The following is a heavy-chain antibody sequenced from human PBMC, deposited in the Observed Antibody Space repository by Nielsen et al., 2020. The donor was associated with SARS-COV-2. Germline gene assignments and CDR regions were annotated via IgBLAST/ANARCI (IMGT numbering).Heavy chain of an antibody. D-gene: IGHD1-26*01. J-gene: IGHJ6*02. CDR1: GYTFTSYG. CDR2: ISAYNGNT. Sequence: ASVKVSCKASGYTFTSYGISWVRQAPGQGLEWMGWISAYNGNTNYAQKLQGRVTMTTDTSTSTAYMELRSLRSDDTAVYYCARDGSGSYYVQGRYYGMDVWGQGTTVTVSS. CDR3: ARDGSGSYYVQGRYYGMDV. V-gene: IGHV1-18*01.